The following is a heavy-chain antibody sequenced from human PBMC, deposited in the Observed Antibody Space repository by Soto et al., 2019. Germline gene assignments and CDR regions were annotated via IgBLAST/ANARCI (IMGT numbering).Heavy chain of an antibody. D-gene: IGHD6-19*01. CDR2: ISYDGSNK. CDR1: GFTFSSYG. Sequence: GGSLRLYCASSGFTFSSYGMHGVRQAPGKGLEWVAVISYDGSNKYYADSVKGRFTISRDNSKNTLYLQMNSLRAEDTAVYYCAKDPGYSSGAHWGQGTLVTFYS. CDR3: AKDPGYSSGAH. V-gene: IGHV3-30*18. J-gene: IGHJ1*01.